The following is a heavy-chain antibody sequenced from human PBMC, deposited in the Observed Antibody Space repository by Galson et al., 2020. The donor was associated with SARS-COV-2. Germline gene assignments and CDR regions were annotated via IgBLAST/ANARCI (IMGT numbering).Heavy chain of an antibody. D-gene: IGHD3-22*01. CDR3: ARGLLQTTMVIVVFTSASFYFDS. CDR1: GGSFSGHY. Sequence: SETLSITCAVYGGSFSGHYWSWIRQSPGKGLEWIGEITQSGSVNYTPSLKSRVTISADTSKNQFSLELRSVTAADTAVYYCARGLLQTTMVIVVFTSASFYFDSWGQGTLVSVSS. CDR2: ITQSGSV. V-gene: IGHV4-34*01. J-gene: IGHJ4*02.